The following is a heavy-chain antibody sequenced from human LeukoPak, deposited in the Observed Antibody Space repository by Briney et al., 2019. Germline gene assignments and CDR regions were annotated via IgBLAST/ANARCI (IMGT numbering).Heavy chain of an antibody. CDR3: AEGNYGAPYYYGMDV. CDR2: ISYDGSNK. J-gene: IGHJ6*02. Sequence: GGSLRLSCAASGFTFSSYAMHWVRQAPGKGLEWVAVISYDGSNKYYADSVKGRFTISRDNSKNTLYLQMNSLRAEDTAVYYCAEGNYGAPYYYGMDVWGQGTTVTVSS. CDR1: GFTFSSYA. D-gene: IGHD1-7*01. V-gene: IGHV3-30-3*01.